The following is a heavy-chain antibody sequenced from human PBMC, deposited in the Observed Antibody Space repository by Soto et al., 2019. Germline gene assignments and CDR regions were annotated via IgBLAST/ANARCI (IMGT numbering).Heavy chain of an antibody. D-gene: IGHD1-1*01. Sequence: QVQLQQWGAGLLKPSETLSLTCAVYGGFVSSGSYYWSWIRQPPEKGLEWIGEMSHSGGTHFNPSLKSRVIISVDTSKNQFSLKMSSVTAADTALYYCARLERGTATTVVDAFDIWGPGTMVTVSS. CDR2: MSHSGGT. V-gene: IGHV4-34*01. CDR1: GGFVSSGSYY. CDR3: ARLERGTATTVVDAFDI. J-gene: IGHJ3*02.